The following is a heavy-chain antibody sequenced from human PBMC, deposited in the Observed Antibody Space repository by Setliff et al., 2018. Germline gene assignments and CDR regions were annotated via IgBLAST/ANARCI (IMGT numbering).Heavy chain of an antibody. Sequence: ASVKVSCKASGYAFGSSGISWVRQAPGQGLEWMGWISAYNGDTKSAQKFQGRLTMTRDTSISTAYMELSSLRSDDTAVYYCARQPMDTIMVTFDYWGQGILVTVSS. D-gene: IGHD5-12*01. CDR1: GYAFGSSG. CDR2: ISAYNGDT. V-gene: IGHV1-18*01. CDR3: ARQPMDTIMVTFDY. J-gene: IGHJ4*02.